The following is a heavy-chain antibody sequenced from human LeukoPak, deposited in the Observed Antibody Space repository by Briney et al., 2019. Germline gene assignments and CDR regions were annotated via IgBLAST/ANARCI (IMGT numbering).Heavy chain of an antibody. V-gene: IGHV3-9*01. CDR3: AKDISYYDSSSDGMDV. CDR1: GFTFDDYA. J-gene: IGHJ6*02. D-gene: IGHD3-22*01. CDR2: ISWNSGSI. Sequence: GGSLRLSCAASGFTFDDYAMHWVRQAPGEGLEWVSGISWNSGSIGYADSVKGRFTISRDNAKNSLYLQMNSLRAEDTALYYCAKDISYYDSSSDGMDVWGQGTTVTVSS.